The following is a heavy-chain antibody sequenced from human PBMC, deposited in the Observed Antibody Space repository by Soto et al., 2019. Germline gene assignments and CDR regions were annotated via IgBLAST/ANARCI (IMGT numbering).Heavy chain of an antibody. CDR3: ARNHYYDSSGYYYFDY. CDR2: IIPIFGTT. J-gene: IGHJ4*02. CDR1: GGTFSSYA. D-gene: IGHD3-22*01. Sequence: GASVKVSCKASGGTFSSYAISWVRQAPGQGLEWMGGIIPIFGTTKHAQKFQGRVTSSADESTSTVYMELSRLTSEDTALYYCARNHYYDSSGYYYFDYWGQGTPVTSPQ. V-gene: IGHV1-69*13.